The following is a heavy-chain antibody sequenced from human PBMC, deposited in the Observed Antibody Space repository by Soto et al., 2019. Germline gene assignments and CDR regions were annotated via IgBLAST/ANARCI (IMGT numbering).Heavy chain of an antibody. CDR2: IYYSGST. V-gene: IGHV4-39*01. Sequence: SETLSLTCTVSGGSISSSSYYWGWIRQPPGKGLEWIGSIYYSGSTYYNPSLKSRVTISVDTSKNQFSLKLSSVTAADTAVYYCASWARYDFWSGYLVPTAYPEAQFDYWGQGTLVTVSS. D-gene: IGHD3-3*01. CDR3: ASWARYDFWSGYLVPTAYPEAQFDY. J-gene: IGHJ4*02. CDR1: GGSISSSSYY.